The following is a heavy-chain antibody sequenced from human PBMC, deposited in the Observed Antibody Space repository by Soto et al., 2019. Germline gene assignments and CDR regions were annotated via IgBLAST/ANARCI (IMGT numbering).Heavy chain of an antibody. CDR1: GFTFSDYY. CDR2: ISSSGSTI. V-gene: IGHV3-11*01. CDR3: ARDRVETAMGYYYYGMDV. Sequence: GGSLRLSCAASGFTFSDYYMSWIRQAPGKGLEWVSYISSSGSTIYYADSVKGRFTISRDNAKNSLYLQMNSLRAEDTAVYYCARDRVETAMGYYYYGMDVWGQGTTVTV. D-gene: IGHD5-18*01. J-gene: IGHJ6*02.